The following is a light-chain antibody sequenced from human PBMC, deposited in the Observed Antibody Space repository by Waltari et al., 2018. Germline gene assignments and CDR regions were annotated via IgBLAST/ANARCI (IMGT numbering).Light chain of an antibody. V-gene: IGLV2-14*03. CDR2: DVS. CDR1: TSDVGGYMS. CDR3: CSYTSSTTLYV. J-gene: IGLJ1*01. Sequence: QSALTQPASVSGSPGQSITISCTGTTSDVGGYMSVSWYQHHADKAPRLMIFDVSHRPSRVSSRFSGSNSCNTTSLTISGLQVEDEADYYCCSYTSSTTLYVFGTGTRVTVL.